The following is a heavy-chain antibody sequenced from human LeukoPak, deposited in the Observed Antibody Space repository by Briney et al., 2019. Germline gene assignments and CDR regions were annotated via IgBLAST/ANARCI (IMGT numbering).Heavy chain of an antibody. V-gene: IGHV3-43*01. Sequence: GGSLRLSCATSGFTFDRYTIHWVRQAPAKGLEWVSLAGWSGSTTFYSDSVRGRFTISRDSGRKSVYLQMNSLTTDDTAFYFCAKELDTMFFDYWGQGALVTVSS. D-gene: IGHD3-10*02. CDR3: AKELDTMFFDY. CDR2: AGWSGSTT. CDR1: GFTFDRYT. J-gene: IGHJ4*02.